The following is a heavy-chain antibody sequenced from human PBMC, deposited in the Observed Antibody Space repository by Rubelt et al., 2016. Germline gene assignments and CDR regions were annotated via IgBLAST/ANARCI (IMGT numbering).Heavy chain of an antibody. CDR3: ARDLTDSGRYHHFDH. Sequence: EVQLLESGGTLVQPGGSLRLSCAASGFTVSNNYMSWVRQAPGKGLEWISVIYSSGSTYYADSVKGRFTISRDNAKNTLLRQMNSRGVQDTAVYYWARDLTDSGRYHHFDHWGQGALVTVSS. CDR2: IYSSGST. V-gene: IGHV3-66*01. J-gene: IGHJ4*02. D-gene: IGHD1-26*01. CDR1: GFTVSNNY.